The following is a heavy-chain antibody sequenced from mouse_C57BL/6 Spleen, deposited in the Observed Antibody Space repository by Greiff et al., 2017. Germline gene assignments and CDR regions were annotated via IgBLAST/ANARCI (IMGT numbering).Heavy chain of an antibody. J-gene: IGHJ3*01. D-gene: IGHD3-1*01. CDR1: GFNIKDDY. Sequence: EVQLQQSGAELVRPGASVKLSCTASGFNIKDDYMHWVKQRPEQGLEWIGWIDPENGDTEYASKFQGKATITADTSSNTAYLHLSSLTSEDTAVCYCTTSRGGTSSGFAYWGQGTLVTVSA. V-gene: IGHV14-4*01. CDR2: IDPENGDT. CDR3: TTSRGGTSSGFAY.